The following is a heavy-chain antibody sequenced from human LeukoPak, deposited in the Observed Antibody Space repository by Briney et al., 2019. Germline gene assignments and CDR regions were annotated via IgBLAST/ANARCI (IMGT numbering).Heavy chain of an antibody. J-gene: IGHJ4*02. CDR3: ARVSHSSGYYSPPDY. Sequence: GASVKVSCKASGNTFTTHYIHWVRQAPGQGLEWMGLINPSGGSTSYGPKFQGRVTMTRDTSTSTVYMELSSLRSEDTAVYYCARVSHSSGYYSPPDYWGQGTLVTVSS. V-gene: IGHV1-46*01. CDR1: GNTFTTHY. CDR2: INPSGGST. D-gene: IGHD3-22*01.